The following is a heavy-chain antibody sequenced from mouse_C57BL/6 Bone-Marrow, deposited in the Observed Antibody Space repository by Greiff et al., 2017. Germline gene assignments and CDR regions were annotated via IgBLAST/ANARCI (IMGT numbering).Heavy chain of an antibody. Sequence: VQLQQSGAELVRPGTSVKMSCKASGYTFTNYWIGWAKQRPGHGLEWIGDIYPGGGYTNYNEKFKGKATLTADKSSSTAYMQFSSLTSEDSAIYYCAFITTVVATDYYAMDYWGQGTSVTVSS. V-gene: IGHV1-63*01. CDR2: IYPGGGYT. CDR1: GYTFTNYW. J-gene: IGHJ4*01. D-gene: IGHD1-1*01. CDR3: AFITTVVATDYYAMDY.